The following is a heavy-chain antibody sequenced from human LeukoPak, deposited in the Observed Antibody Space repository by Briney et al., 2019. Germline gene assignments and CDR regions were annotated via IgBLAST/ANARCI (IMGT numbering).Heavy chain of an antibody. CDR2: IYYSGST. D-gene: IGHD3-16*01. CDR1: GSSISSGGYY. V-gene: IGHV4-39*01. Sequence: SETLSLTCTVSGSSISSGGYYWGWIRQPPGKGREWIVSIYYSGSTYYNPSLKSRVTISVDTSKSQFSLTLSSVTAADTAVYYCASPGGGPTKYWGQGTLVTVSS. J-gene: IGHJ4*02. CDR3: ASPGGGPTKY.